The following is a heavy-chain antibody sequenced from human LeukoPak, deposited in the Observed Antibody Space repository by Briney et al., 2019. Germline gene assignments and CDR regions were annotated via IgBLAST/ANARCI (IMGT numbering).Heavy chain of an antibody. CDR1: GYTFTGYY. CDR2: INPNSGGT. CDR3: ARGGIAAKNWFDP. J-gene: IGHJ5*02. D-gene: IGHD6-13*01. V-gene: IGHV1-2*02. Sequence: EASVKVSCKASGYTFTGYYMHWVRQAPGQGLEWMGWINPNSGGTNYAQKFQGRVTMTRDTSISTAYMELSRLRSDDTAVYYCARGGIAAKNWFDPWGQGTLVTVSS.